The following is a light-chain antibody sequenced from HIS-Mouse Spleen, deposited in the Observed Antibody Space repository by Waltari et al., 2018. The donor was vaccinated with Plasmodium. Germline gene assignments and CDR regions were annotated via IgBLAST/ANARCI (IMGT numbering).Light chain of an antibody. V-gene: IGLV3-10*01. J-gene: IGLJ3*02. CDR2: EDS. CDR3: YSTDSSGNHRV. CDR1: ALPKKY. Sequence: SYELTQPPSVSVSPGQTARITCPGDALPKKYAYWYQQKSGPAPVLVIYEDSKRPSRIPERFSGSSSGTMATLTISGAQVEDEADYYCYSTDSSGNHRVFGGGTKLTVL.